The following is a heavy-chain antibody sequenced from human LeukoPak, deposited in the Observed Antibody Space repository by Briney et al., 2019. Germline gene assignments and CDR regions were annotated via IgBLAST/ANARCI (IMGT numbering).Heavy chain of an antibody. CDR1: GGSISSGSYY. Sequence: SETLSLTCTVSGGSISSGSYYWSWIRQPAGKGLEWIRRIYTSGSTNYNPSLKSRVTISVDTSKNQFSLKLSSVTAADTAVYYCARAKWSGNHIDYWGQGTLVTVSS. V-gene: IGHV4-61*02. D-gene: IGHD3-3*01. CDR3: ARAKWSGNHIDY. CDR2: IYTSGST. J-gene: IGHJ4*02.